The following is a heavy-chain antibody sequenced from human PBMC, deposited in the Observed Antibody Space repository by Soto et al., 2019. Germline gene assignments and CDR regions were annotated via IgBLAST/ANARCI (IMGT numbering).Heavy chain of an antibody. CDR1: GFTFSSYA. CDR2: ISYDGSNK. V-gene: IGHV3-30-3*01. Sequence: GGSLRLSCAASGFTFSSYAMHWVRQAPGKGLEWVAVISYDGSNKYYADSVKGRFTISRDNSKNTLYLQMNSLRAEDTAVYYCSRDGGLLWFGEPTQNWFDLWGQGTLVTVSS. J-gene: IGHJ5*01. CDR3: SRDGGLLWFGEPTQNWFDL. D-gene: IGHD3-10*01.